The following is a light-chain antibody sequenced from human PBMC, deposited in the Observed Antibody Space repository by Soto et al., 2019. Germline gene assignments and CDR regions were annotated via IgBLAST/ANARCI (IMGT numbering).Light chain of an antibody. CDR3: MQALQTPHQLT. Sequence: DIVMTQSPLSLPVTPGEPAAISCRSIQSLLHSNGYNYLDWYLQKPGQSPQLLIYLGSNRSSGVPDRFSGSGSGTDFTLKISRVEAEDVGVYYCMQALQTPHQLTFGGGTKVDIK. J-gene: IGKJ4*01. CDR1: QSLLHSNGYNY. CDR2: LGS. V-gene: IGKV2-28*01.